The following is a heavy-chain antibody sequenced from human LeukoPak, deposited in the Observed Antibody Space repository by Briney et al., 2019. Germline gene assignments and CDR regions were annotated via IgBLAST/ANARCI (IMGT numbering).Heavy chain of an antibody. CDR3: ARTGTGDEAFDI. CDR2: ISSSGSTI. CDR1: GFTFSSYE. Sequence: PGGSLRLSCAASGFTFSSYEMNWVRQAPGKGLEWVSYISSSGSTIYYADSVKGRFTISRDNAKNSLYLQMNSLRAEDTAVYYCARTGTGDEAFDIWGQGTMVTVSS. V-gene: IGHV3-48*03. D-gene: IGHD7-27*01. J-gene: IGHJ3*02.